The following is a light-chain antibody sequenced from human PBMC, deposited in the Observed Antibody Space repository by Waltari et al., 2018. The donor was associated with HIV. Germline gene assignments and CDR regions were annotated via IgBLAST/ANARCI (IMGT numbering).Light chain of an antibody. CDR2: CKD. Sequence: SSELTQDPAVSVALGQTVRITCQGDSLRKYSANWYQQKPGQAPVVVMYCKDNRPSGIPARFSGSSSGNTGSLTITGAQAEDEADYYCESRHSNDKHHVFGTGTKVTV. J-gene: IGLJ1*01. CDR3: ESRHSNDKHHV. CDR1: SLRKYS. V-gene: IGLV3-19*01.